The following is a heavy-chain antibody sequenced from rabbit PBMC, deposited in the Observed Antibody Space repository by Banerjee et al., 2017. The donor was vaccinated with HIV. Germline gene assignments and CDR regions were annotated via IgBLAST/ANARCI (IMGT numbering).Heavy chain of an antibody. D-gene: IGHD6-1*01. Sequence: GELEEAGGGLVKPEGILEIPRKAPGFEPRNLFYMGWVRQAPGKGLEWIACIYAGSSGSTYYSSWAKGRFTISKTSSTTVTLQMTSLTAADTATYFCARDPNYVTYGYAAFNLWGPGTLVTVS. J-gene: IGHJ4*01. V-gene: IGHV1S45*01. CDR2: IYAGSSGST. CDR1: GFEPRNLFY. CDR3: ARDPNYVTYGYAAFNL.